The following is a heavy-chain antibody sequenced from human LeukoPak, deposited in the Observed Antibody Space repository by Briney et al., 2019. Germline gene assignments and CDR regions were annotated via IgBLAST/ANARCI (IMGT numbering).Heavy chain of an antibody. CDR1: GFTFSSYA. CDR3: AKGCSGGSCYSGHFDY. J-gene: IGHJ4*02. CDR2: ISGSGGST. V-gene: IGHV3-23*01. Sequence: HPGGSLRLSCAASGFTFSSYAMSWVRQAPGKGLEWVSAISGSGGSTYYADSVKGRFTIFRDNSKNTLYLQMNSLRAEDTAVYYCAKGCSGGSCYSGHFDYWGQGTLVTVSS. D-gene: IGHD2-15*01.